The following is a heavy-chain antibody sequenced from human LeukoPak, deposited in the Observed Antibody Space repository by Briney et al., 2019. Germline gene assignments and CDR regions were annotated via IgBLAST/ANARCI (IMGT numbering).Heavy chain of an antibody. D-gene: IGHD5-24*01. CDR2: INSDGSST. J-gene: IGHJ4*02. Sequence: PGGSLRLSCAASGFTFSNYWMHWVRQAPGKGLVWVSRINSDGSSTSYADSVKGRFTISRDNAKNTLYLQMNSLRAEDTAVYYCAREGRDGYNKGDDFDYWGQGTLVTVSS. CDR3: AREGRDGYNKGDDFDY. CDR1: GFTFSNYW. V-gene: IGHV3-74*01.